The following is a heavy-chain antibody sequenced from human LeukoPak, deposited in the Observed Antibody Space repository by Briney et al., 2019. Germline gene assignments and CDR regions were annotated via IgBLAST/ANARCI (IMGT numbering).Heavy chain of an antibody. D-gene: IGHD3-10*01. J-gene: IGHJ6*02. V-gene: IGHV1-3*01. CDR2: INAGNGNT. Sequence: GASVKVFCKASGYTFTSYGVHWVRQAPGQRLEWMGWINAGNGNTDYSQKFQGRVTITRDTSASTAYMELSSLRSEDTAVYYCARLHPGIGYYYGVDVWGQGTTVTVSS. CDR1: GYTFTSYG. CDR3: ARLHPGIGYYYGVDV.